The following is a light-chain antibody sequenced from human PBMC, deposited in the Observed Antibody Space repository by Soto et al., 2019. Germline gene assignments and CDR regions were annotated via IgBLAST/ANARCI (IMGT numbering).Light chain of an antibody. CDR3: QQYNSYPWT. CDR1: QSISSW. Sequence: DIQMTQSPSSLSASVRDRVTITCRASQSISSWLAWYQQKPGKAPKLLIYDASSLESGVTSRFSGSGSGTEFTLTIGSLQPDDFATYYCQQYNSYPWTFGQGTKVEIK. J-gene: IGKJ1*01. CDR2: DAS. V-gene: IGKV1-5*01.